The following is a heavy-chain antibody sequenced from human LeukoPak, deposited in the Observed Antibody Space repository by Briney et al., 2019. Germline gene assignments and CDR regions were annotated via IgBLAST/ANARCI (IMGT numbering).Heavy chain of an antibody. CDR2: INPNSGGT. Sequence: GASVKVSCKASGYTFTGYYMHWVRQAPGQGLEWMGWINPNSGGTNYAQKFQGRVTMTTDTSTSTAYMELRSLRSDDTAVYYCARVASLLCDIWGQGTMVTVSS. V-gene: IGHV1-2*02. J-gene: IGHJ3*02. D-gene: IGHD2-21*01. CDR3: ARVASLLCDI. CDR1: GYTFTGYY.